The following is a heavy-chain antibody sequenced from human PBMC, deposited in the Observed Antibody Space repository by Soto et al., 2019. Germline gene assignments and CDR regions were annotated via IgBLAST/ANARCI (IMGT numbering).Heavy chain of an antibody. CDR1: GRSISSGDSY. CDR2: IYHSGST. CDR3: AREGAASHSYYYGTDV. Sequence: PPETLSLTCTVSGRSISSGDSYWSGLRQSPGKGLEWIGYIYHSGSTHYKSSFQGRVTISVDTSKTQFSLNLNSVTAADTAVYFCAREGAASHSYYYGTDVWGQGTTVTVSS. V-gene: IGHV4-30-4*01. D-gene: IGHD3-16*01. J-gene: IGHJ6*02.